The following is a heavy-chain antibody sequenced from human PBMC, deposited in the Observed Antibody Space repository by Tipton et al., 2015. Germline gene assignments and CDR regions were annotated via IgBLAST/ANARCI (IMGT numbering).Heavy chain of an antibody. Sequence: QLVQSGAEVKKPGESLKISCKGSGYSFTSYWIGWVRQMPGKGLEWMGIIYPGDSHTRYNPSFQGQVTISADKSISTAYLQWTSLKASDTAMYYCARSVSPAVITFDYWGRGTLVTVSS. CDR2: IYPGDSHT. D-gene: IGHD2-2*01. CDR1: GYSFTSYW. CDR3: ARSVSPAVITFDY. V-gene: IGHV5-51*01. J-gene: IGHJ4*02.